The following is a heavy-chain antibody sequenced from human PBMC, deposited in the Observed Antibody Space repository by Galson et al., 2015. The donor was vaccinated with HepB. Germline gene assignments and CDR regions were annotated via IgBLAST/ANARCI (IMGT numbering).Heavy chain of an antibody. D-gene: IGHD3-10*01. V-gene: IGHV3-7*03. CDR1: GFTFSSYR. CDR3: ARRISLVRGIITKPDYYYGMDV. CDR2: INQDESSK. Sequence: SLRLSCAASGFTFSSYRMNWVRQAPGKGLEWVAHINQDESSKYYVDSVKGRFTISRDNAKDSVYLQLDSLRAEDTAVYYGARRISLVRGIITKPDYYYGMDVWGQGTTVTVAS. J-gene: IGHJ6*02.